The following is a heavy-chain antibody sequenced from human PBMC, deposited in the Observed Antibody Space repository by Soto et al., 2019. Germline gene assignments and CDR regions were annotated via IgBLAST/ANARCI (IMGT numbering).Heavy chain of an antibody. J-gene: IGHJ3*02. CDR1: GYTFTIYD. D-gene: IGHD3-9*01. Sequence: ASVKVSCKDSGYTFTIYDINWVRQATGQGLEWMGWMNPNSGNTGYAQKFQGRVTMTRNTSISTAYMELSSLRSEDTAVYYCASGTHYDILTGAYDAFDIWGQGTMVTVSS. V-gene: IGHV1-8*01. CDR2: MNPNSGNT. CDR3: ASGTHYDILTGAYDAFDI.